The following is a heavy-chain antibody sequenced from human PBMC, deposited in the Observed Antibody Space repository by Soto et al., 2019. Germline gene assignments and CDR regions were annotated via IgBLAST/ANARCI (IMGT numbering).Heavy chain of an antibody. Sequence: EVQLVESGGGLVQPGGSLRLSCAASGFTVSSNYMTWVRQAPGKGLEWVPKIYSGGTTSYADSVKGRFTISRDNSKNTLFLQMNSLRDDDTAVYYCASGASGNYRWGQGTLVTVSS. V-gene: IGHV3-66*01. CDR2: IYSGGTT. D-gene: IGHD3-10*01. CDR3: ASGASGNYR. CDR1: GFTVSSNY. J-gene: IGHJ4*02.